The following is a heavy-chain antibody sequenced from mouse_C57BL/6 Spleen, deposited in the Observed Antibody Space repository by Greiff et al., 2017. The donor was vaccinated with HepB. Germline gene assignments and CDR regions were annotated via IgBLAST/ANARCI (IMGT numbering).Heavy chain of an antibody. V-gene: IGHV1-4*01. CDR1: GYTFTSYT. CDR2: INPSSGYT. J-gene: IGHJ1*03. Sequence: VQLVESGAELARPGASVKMSCKASGYTFTSYTMHWVKQRPGQGLEWIGYINPSSGYTKYNQKFKDKATLTADKSSSTAYMQLSSLTSEDSAVDYCARGGYFDVWGTGTTVTVAS. CDR3: ARGGYFDV.